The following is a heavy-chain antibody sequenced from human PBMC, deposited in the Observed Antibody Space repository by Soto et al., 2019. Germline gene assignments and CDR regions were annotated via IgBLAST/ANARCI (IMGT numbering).Heavy chain of an antibody. J-gene: IGHJ4*02. Sequence: SQTLSLTCAISGDSVSSGIAAWNWIRQSPSRGLEWLGRTYFRSRWSTEYAVSVRSRITITADTSKNQFSPQLNSVTPDDTAVYYCARDGPTTHYYLDYWGQGTPVTVSS. CDR3: ARDGPTTHYYLDY. V-gene: IGHV6-1*01. D-gene: IGHD1-1*01. CDR2: TYFRSRWST. CDR1: GDSVSSGIAA.